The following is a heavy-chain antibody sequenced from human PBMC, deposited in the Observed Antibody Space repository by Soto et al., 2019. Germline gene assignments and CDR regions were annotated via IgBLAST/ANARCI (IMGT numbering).Heavy chain of an antibody. CDR2: IIPIVGTA. J-gene: IGHJ3*01. CDR1: GGTFSSYA. CDR3: ARGGDYYDSSGYYGPHAFDL. V-gene: IGHV1-69*13. Sequence: ASVKVSGKASGGTFSSYAISWVRQAPGQGLEWMGGIIPIVGTANYAQKIQGRVTITADESTSTAYMELSSLRSEDTAVYYCARGGDYYDSSGYYGPHAFDLWGQGTMFTVFS. D-gene: IGHD3-22*01.